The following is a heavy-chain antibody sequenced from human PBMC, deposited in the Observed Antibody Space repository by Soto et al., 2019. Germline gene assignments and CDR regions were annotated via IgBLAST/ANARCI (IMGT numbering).Heavy chain of an antibody. J-gene: IGHJ6*02. CDR1: GYTFTSYG. D-gene: IGHD6-13*01. CDR2: ISAYNGNT. Sequence: QVQLVQSGAEVKKPGASVKVSCKASGYTFTSYGISWVRQAPGQGLEWMGWISAYNGNTNYAQKLQGRVTMTTDTSTITAYMELRSLRSDDTAVYYCARKVIAAADGASYYYGMDVWGQGTTVTVSS. CDR3: ARKVIAAADGASYYYGMDV. V-gene: IGHV1-18*01.